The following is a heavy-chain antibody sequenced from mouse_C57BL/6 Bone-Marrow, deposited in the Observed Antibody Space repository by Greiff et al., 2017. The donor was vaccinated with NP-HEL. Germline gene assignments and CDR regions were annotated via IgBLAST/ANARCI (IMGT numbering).Heavy chain of an antibody. CDR3: ARGDYGSSYGDMDY. V-gene: IGHV3-6*01. D-gene: IGHD1-1*01. J-gene: IGHJ4*01. Sequence: DVKLQESGPGLVKPSQSLSLTCSVTGYSITSGYYWNWIRQFPGNKLEWMGYISYDGSNNYNPSLKNRISITRDTSKNQFFLKLNSVTTEDTATYYCARGDYGSSYGDMDYWGQGTSVTVSS. CDR1: GYSITSGYY. CDR2: ISYDGSN.